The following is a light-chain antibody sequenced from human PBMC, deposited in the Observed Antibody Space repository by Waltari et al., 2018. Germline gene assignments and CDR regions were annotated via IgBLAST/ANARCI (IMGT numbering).Light chain of an antibody. CDR3: QTWGTVYAV. CDR1: SGHSYYA. V-gene: IGLV4-69*01. Sequence: QPVLTQSPSASASLGASVKLTCTLSSGHSYYAIAWHQQQPGKGPRYLMKVNGDGSHTKADGIPDRFSCSSSGAERYLTISRLQSEDEAYYYCQTWGTVYAVFGGGTPLTVL. CDR2: VNGDGSH. J-gene: IGLJ7*01.